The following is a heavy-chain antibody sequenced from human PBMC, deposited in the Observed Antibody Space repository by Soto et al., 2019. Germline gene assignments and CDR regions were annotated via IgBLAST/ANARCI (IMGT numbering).Heavy chain of an antibody. Sequence: GGSLRLSCAASGFTVSSNYMSWVRQAPGKGLEWVSVIYSGGSTYYADSVKGRFTISRDNSKNTLYLQMNSLRAEDTAVYYCARDISTMVRGVIDVLWWFDPWGQGTLVTVSS. V-gene: IGHV3-66*01. CDR3: ARDISTMVRGVIDVLWWFDP. J-gene: IGHJ5*02. D-gene: IGHD3-10*01. CDR1: GFTVSSNY. CDR2: IYSGGST.